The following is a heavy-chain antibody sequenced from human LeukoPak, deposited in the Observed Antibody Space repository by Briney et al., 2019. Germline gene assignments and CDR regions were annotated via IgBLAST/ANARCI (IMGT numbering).Heavy chain of an antibody. Sequence: ASVKVSCKASGYTFTGYYTHWVRQAPGQGLEWMGWINPNSGGTNYAQKFQGRVTMTRDTSISTAYMELSRLRSDDTAVYYCARDRAPDFWSGYAVYYYGMDVWGQGTTVTVSS. CDR1: GYTFTGYY. V-gene: IGHV1-2*02. J-gene: IGHJ6*02. CDR3: ARDRAPDFWSGYAVYYYGMDV. D-gene: IGHD3-3*01. CDR2: INPNSGGT.